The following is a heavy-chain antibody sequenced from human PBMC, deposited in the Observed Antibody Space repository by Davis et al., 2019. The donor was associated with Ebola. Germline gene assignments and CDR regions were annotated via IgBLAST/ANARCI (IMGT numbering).Heavy chain of an antibody. J-gene: IGHJ6*02. V-gene: IGHV4-59*11. CDR2: ISHSGST. CDR1: GGSISSHY. D-gene: IGHD1-1*01. Sequence: PSETLSLTCTVSGGSISSHYWSWIRQPPGKGLEWIGYISHSGSTNYNPSLKSRVTTSVDTSKNQFSLKLRSVTAADTAVHYCARDRTVASDSGTSYYGMDVWGPGTTVTVSS. CDR3: ARDRTVASDSGTSYYGMDV.